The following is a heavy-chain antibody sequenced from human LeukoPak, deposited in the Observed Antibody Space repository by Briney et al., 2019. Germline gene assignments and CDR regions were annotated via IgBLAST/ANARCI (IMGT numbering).Heavy chain of an antibody. Sequence: PGGSLRLSCAASGFTFSNYWMGWVRQAPGKRPEWVANMNIDGSEKYYADSVKGRFTISRDNARSSVYLQMNSLRVEDTAVYYCAKDPAKWLRYYYYYYGMDVWGQGTTVTVSS. CDR1: GFTFSNYW. CDR2: MNIDGSEK. D-gene: IGHD5-12*01. J-gene: IGHJ6*02. CDR3: AKDPAKWLRYYYYYYGMDV. V-gene: IGHV3-7*01.